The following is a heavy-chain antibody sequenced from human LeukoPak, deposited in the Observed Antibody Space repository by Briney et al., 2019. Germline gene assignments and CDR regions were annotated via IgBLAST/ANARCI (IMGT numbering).Heavy chain of an antibody. CDR2: IRYDGSNK. Sequence: GGSLRLSCAASGFTFSSYGMHWVRQAPGKGLEWVAFIRYDGSNKYYADSVKGRFTISRDNSKNTLYLQMNSLRAEDTAVYYCAKVTREFMGAFDIWGQGTMVTVSS. J-gene: IGHJ3*02. D-gene: IGHD1-14*01. CDR1: GFTFSSYG. CDR3: AKVTREFMGAFDI. V-gene: IGHV3-30*02.